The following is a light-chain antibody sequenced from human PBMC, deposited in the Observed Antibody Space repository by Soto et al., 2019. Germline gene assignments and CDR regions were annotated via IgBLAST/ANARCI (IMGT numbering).Light chain of an antibody. V-gene: IGKV3-20*01. CDR3: HQCGSSPRT. CDR1: QSVNNNY. CDR2: DAS. Sequence: EIVLTQSPDTLSLSPGERVTLSCRASQSVNNNYLAWYQQKPGQAPRLLIYDASNRATGLPDRFSGSGSGTDFTLTISRLEPEDFAVYYCHQCGSSPRTFGQGTKVEIK. J-gene: IGKJ1*01.